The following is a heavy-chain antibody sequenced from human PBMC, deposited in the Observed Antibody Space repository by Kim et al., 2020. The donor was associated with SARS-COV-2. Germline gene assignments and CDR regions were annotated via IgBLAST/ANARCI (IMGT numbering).Heavy chain of an antibody. CDR3: AKASRSTSQRDY. D-gene: IGHD2-2*01. J-gene: IGHJ4*02. V-gene: IGHV3-23*01. Sequence: YADSVKGRFTISRDNSKNTLYLQMNSLRAEDTAVYYCAKASRSTSQRDYWGQGTLVTVSS.